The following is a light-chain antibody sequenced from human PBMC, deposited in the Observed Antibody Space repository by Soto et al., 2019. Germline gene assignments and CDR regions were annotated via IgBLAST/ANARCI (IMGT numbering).Light chain of an antibody. CDR3: QQSSDWPLT. J-gene: IGKJ4*01. V-gene: IGKV3-11*01. CDR2: DES. Sequence: PGESATLSGRASQSVSSYFAWYQXKPGQXTRLIIYDESXXAAGIQAXXTGSGSGTDFTLTISSIEPEDFAVYYCQQSSDWPLTFGGGTKVDLK. CDR1: QSVSSY.